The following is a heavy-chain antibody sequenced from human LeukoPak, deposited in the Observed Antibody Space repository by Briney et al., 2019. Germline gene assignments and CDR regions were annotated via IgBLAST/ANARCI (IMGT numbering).Heavy chain of an antibody. CDR2: IYYSGDT. Sequence: SETLSLTCTVSGDSIGCSNCYWGWVRQPPGTGLEWIGSIYYSGDTHYNPPLKSRVTISVDPSKNQFSLKLSSVTAADTAVYYCARRYSGRYYNDWGQGTLVTVSS. J-gene: IGHJ4*02. CDR1: GDSIGCSNCY. CDR3: ARRYSGRYYND. D-gene: IGHD1-26*01. V-gene: IGHV4-39*01.